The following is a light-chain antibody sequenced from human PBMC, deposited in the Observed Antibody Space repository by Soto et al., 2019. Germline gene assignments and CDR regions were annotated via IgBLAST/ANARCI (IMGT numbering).Light chain of an antibody. CDR1: SSDVGGYNY. J-gene: IGLJ1*01. CDR2: EVS. Sequence: QSALTQPASVSGSPGQSITMSCTGTSSDVGGYNYVSWYQQHPGKAPKLIISEVSKRPSGVPDRFSGSKSGNTASLTVSGLQAEDEADYYCTSHAGSNNYVFGTGTKLTVL. V-gene: IGLV2-8*01. CDR3: TSHAGSNNYV.